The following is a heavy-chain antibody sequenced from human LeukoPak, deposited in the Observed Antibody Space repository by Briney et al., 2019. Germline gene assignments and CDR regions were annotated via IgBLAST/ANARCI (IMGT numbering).Heavy chain of an antibody. Sequence: ASVKVSCKASGYTFTSCAMHWVRQAPGQRLEWMGWINAGNGNTKYSQKFQGRVTITRDTSASTAYMELSSLRSEDTAVYYCARDLIFYYFDYWGQGTLVTVSS. CDR1: GYTFTSCA. V-gene: IGHV1-3*01. D-gene: IGHD3/OR15-3a*01. J-gene: IGHJ4*02. CDR2: INAGNGNT. CDR3: ARDLIFYYFDY.